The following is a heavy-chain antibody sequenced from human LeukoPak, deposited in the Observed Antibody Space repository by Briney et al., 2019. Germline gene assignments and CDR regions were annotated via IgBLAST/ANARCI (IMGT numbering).Heavy chain of an antibody. CDR2: IYHSGST. CDR3: ARGGGYASPIGY. V-gene: IGHV4-59*01. Sequence: SETLSLTCTLSGGSISTYYWSWIRQTPGKGLEWIGYIYHSGSTNYNPSLKSRVTISVDTSKNQFSLKLSSVTAADTAVYYCARGGGYASPIGYWGQGALVTVSS. J-gene: IGHJ4*02. D-gene: IGHD5-12*01. CDR1: GGSISTYY.